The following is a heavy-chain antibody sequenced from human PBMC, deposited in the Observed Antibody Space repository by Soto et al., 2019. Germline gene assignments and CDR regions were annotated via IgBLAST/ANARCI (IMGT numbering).Heavy chain of an antibody. V-gene: IGHV4-59*01. Sequence: SETLSLTCTVSGGSISSYYWSWIRQPPGKGLEWIGYIYYSGSTNYNPSLKSRVTISVDTSKNQFSLKLSSVTAADTAVYYCARVKGTMIWGLDYWGQGTLVTVSS. CDR3: ARVKGTMIWGLDY. CDR2: IYYSGST. CDR1: GGSISSYY. D-gene: IGHD3-22*01. J-gene: IGHJ4*02.